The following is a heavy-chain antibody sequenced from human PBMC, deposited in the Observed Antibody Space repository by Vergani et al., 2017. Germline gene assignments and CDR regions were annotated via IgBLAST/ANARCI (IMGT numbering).Heavy chain of an antibody. Sequence: EVQLVESGGGLIQPGGSLRLSCAASGFTVSSNYMSWVRQAPGKGLEWVSVIYSGGSTYYAGSVKGRFTISRDNSKNTLYLQMNSLRAEDTDVYYCARGYDYYDYYMDVWGKGTTVTVSS. CDR3: ARGYDYYDYYMDV. D-gene: IGHD1-1*01. CDR2: IYSGGST. J-gene: IGHJ6*03. CDR1: GFTVSSNY. V-gene: IGHV3-53*01.